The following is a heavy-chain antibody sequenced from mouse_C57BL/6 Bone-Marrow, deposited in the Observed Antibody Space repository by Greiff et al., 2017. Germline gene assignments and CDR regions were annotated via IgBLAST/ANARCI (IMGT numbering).Heavy chain of an antibody. Sequence: QVQLQQSGAELVRPGASVTLSCKASGYTFTDYEMHWVKQTPVHGLEWIGAIDPETGGTAYNQKFKGKAILTADKSSSTAYMELRSLTSEDSAVYYCTRRRGRRYFDYWGQGTTLTVSS. J-gene: IGHJ2*01. CDR2: IDPETGGT. CDR1: GYTFTDYE. V-gene: IGHV1-15*01. CDR3: TRRRGRRYFDY.